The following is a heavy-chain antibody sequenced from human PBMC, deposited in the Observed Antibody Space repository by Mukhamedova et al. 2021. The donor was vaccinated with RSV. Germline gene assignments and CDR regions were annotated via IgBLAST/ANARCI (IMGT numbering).Heavy chain of an antibody. V-gene: IGHV1-2*02. Sequence: GLEWMGWINPNSGGTNYAQKFQGRVTMTRDTSISTAYMELSRLRSDDTAVYYCARDRGRFLEWDHDAFDIWGQGT. J-gene: IGHJ3*02. CDR2: INPNSGGT. CDR3: ARDRGRFLEWDHDAFDI. D-gene: IGHD3-3*01.